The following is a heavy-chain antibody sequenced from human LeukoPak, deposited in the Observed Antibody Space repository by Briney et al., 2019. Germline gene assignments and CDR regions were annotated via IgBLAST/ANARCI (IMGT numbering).Heavy chain of an antibody. CDR3: ARDGIAAAGTEGYYFDS. J-gene: IGHJ4*02. Sequence: GGSLRLSCAASGVTFSSYEMNWVRQAPGKGLEWVSYISSSGGTISYADSVKGRFTISRDNAKKSLYLQMNSLRAEDTAVYYCARDGIAAAGTEGYYFDSWGQGTLVTVSS. CDR1: GVTFSSYE. CDR2: ISSSGGTI. V-gene: IGHV3-48*03. D-gene: IGHD6-13*01.